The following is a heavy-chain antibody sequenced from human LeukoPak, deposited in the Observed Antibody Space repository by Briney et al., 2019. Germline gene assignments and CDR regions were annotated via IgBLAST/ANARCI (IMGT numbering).Heavy chain of an antibody. CDR2: FSGSGGRT. D-gene: IGHD1-26*01. J-gene: IGHJ4*02. V-gene: IGHV3-23*01. Sequence: PGGSLRLSCAASGFTFSNYALSWVRQAPGKGPEWVSVFSGSGGRTYYSDSVKGRFTISGDNSKNTLYLQMNSLRADDTAVYYCARGSGSYGWDYFDYWGQGTLVTVSS. CDR3: ARGSGSYGWDYFDY. CDR1: GFTFSNYA.